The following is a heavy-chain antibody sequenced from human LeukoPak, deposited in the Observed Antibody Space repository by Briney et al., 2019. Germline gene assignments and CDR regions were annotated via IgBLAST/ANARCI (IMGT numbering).Heavy chain of an antibody. D-gene: IGHD3-10*01. CDR2: INHSGST. Sequence: SETLSLTCAVYGGSFSGYYWSWIRQPPGKGLEWIGEINHSGSTNYNPSLKSRVTISVDTSKNQFSLKLSSVTAADTAVYYCARRAMVRGVIPSIRSSSYFDYWGQGTLVTVSS. CDR3: ARRAMVRGVIPSIRSSSYFDY. V-gene: IGHV4-34*01. J-gene: IGHJ4*02. CDR1: GGSFSGYY.